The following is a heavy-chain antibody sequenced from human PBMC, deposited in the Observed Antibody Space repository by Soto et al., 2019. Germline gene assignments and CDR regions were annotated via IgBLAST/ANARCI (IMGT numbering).Heavy chain of an antibody. Sequence: PSETLSLTCAVYGGSFSGYYWSWIRQPPGKGLEWIGEINHSGSTNYNPSLKSRVTISVDTSKNQFSLKLSSVTAADTAVYYCARDFLETSYYDDGVGSHFDWWGQGALVTVSS. V-gene: IGHV4-34*01. CDR2: INHSGST. D-gene: IGHD3-22*01. J-gene: IGHJ4*02. CDR1: GGSFSGYY. CDR3: ARDFLETSYYDDGVGSHFDW.